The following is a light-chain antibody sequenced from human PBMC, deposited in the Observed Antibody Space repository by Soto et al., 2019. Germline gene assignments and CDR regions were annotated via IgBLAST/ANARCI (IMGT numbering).Light chain of an antibody. CDR2: EVS. CDR3: SSYEGSNNNV. J-gene: IGLJ1*01. V-gene: IGLV2-8*01. CDR1: SSDVGGYNY. Sequence: QSVLTQPPSASGSPGQSVTISCTGTSSDVGGYNYVSWYQQHPGKAPKLMIYEVSKRPSGVPDRFSGSKSGNTASLTVSGLQAEDEDDYYCSSYEGSNNNVFGTGTKVTVL.